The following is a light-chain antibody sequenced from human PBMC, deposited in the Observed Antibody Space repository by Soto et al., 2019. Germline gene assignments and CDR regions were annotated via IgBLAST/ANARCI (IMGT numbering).Light chain of an antibody. Sequence: EIVLTQSQATLSVSPGERATLSCRASQSVSGDLAWYHHKPGQAPRLLIYDASTRALDTPARFAGSGAGTEFTLTISSLQSEDFAVYFCQQYNNWPITFGQGTRLE. J-gene: IGKJ5*01. CDR1: QSVSGD. CDR3: QQYNNWPIT. V-gene: IGKV3-15*01. CDR2: DAS.